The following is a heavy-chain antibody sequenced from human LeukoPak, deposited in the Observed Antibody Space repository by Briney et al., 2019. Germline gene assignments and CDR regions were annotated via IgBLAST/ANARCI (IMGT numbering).Heavy chain of an antibody. J-gene: IGHJ4*02. Sequence: PGGSLRLSCAASGFTFSSYWMHWVRQAPGKGLVWVSRINSDGSSTSYADSVRGRFTISRDNAKNTLYLQMNTLRAEDTAVYYCVSIPGDWGQGILVTVSS. D-gene: IGHD7-27*01. CDR2: INSDGSST. CDR3: VSIPGD. CDR1: GFTFSSYW. V-gene: IGHV3-74*01.